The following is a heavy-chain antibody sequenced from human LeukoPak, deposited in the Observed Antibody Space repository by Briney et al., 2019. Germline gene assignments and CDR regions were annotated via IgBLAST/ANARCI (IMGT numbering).Heavy chain of an antibody. CDR2: ISSNGGST. D-gene: IGHD3-10*01. J-gene: IGHJ4*02. V-gene: IGHV3-64*01. Sequence: GGSLRLSCAASGFTFSSYAMHWVRQAPGKGLEYVSAISSNGGSTYYANSVKGRFTISRDNSKNTLYLQMGSLRAEDMAVYYCARDLGSGGGGYWGQGTLVTVSS. CDR3: ARDLGSGGGGY. CDR1: GFTFSSYA.